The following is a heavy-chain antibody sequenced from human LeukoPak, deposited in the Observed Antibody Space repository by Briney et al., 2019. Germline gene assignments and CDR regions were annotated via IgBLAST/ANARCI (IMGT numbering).Heavy chain of an antibody. J-gene: IGHJ4*02. Sequence: GGSLRLSCAASGFTFSSYSMNWVRQAPGKGLEWVSYISSSSSTIYYADSVKGRFTITRDNAKNSLYLQMNSLRDEDTAVYYCARVYYDSSGYYYFDYWGQGTLVTVSS. CDR1: GFTFSSYS. CDR2: ISSSSSTI. CDR3: ARVYYDSSGYYYFDY. V-gene: IGHV3-48*02. D-gene: IGHD3-22*01.